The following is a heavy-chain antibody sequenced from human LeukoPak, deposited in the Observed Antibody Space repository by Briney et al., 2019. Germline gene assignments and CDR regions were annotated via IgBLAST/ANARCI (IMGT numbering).Heavy chain of an antibody. CDR3: VRGVGGSSYLDY. Sequence: GGSLRLSCAASGFTFSDHWMHWVRQVPGKGLVWVSRIKTDGSRTNDANSVKGRFTISRDNAENTLYLQMNSLRVEDTAVYYCVRGVGGSSYLDYWGQGALVTVSS. J-gene: IGHJ4*02. CDR1: GFTFSDHW. V-gene: IGHV3-74*01. CDR2: IKTDGSRT. D-gene: IGHD3-16*01.